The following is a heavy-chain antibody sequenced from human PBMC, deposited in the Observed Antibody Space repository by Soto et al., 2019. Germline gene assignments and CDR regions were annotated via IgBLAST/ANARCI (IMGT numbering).Heavy chain of an antibody. J-gene: IGHJ4*02. V-gene: IGHV4-39*07. Sequence: SETLSLTCTVSGGSISSSSYYWGWIRQPPGKGLEWIGSIYYSGSTYYNPSLKSRVTLSVDTSRNQFSLKLTSVTAADTAVYYCARRASGTPYFDYWGQGTLVTVSS. D-gene: IGHD1-1*01. CDR3: ARRASGTPYFDY. CDR2: IYYSGST. CDR1: GGSISSSSYY.